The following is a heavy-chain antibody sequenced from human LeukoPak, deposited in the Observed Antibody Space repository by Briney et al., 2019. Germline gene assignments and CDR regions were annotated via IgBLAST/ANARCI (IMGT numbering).Heavy chain of an antibody. D-gene: IGHD5/OR15-5a*01. Sequence: GGSLRLSCAASGLTFSSYGMHWVRQAPGKGLEWVAVISYDGSNKYYADSVKGRFTISRDNSKNTLYLQMNSLRAEDTAVYYCANLLRASTIIRAGFDHWGQGTLVTVSS. CDR3: ANLLRASTIIRAGFDH. CDR1: GLTFSSYG. J-gene: IGHJ4*02. V-gene: IGHV3-30*18. CDR2: ISYDGSNK.